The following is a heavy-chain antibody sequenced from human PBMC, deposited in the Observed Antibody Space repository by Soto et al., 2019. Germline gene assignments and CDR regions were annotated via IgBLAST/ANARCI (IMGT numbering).Heavy chain of an antibody. CDR2: IYYSGST. Sequence: QVQLQESGPGLVKPSETLSLTRTVSGGSVRSGNYYWSWIRQPPGKGLEWIGYIYYSGSTNYNPSLKSRVTISVDTSKNQFSLKLSSVTAADTAVFYCARARVGATYYYGMDVWGQGTTVTVSS. V-gene: IGHV4-61*01. J-gene: IGHJ6*02. CDR1: GGSVRSGNYY. D-gene: IGHD1-26*01. CDR3: ARARVGATYYYGMDV.